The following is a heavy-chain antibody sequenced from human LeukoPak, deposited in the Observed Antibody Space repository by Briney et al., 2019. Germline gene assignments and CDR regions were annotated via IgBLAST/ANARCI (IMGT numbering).Heavy chain of an antibody. CDR3: VRVTGDMGSYWYFDL. CDR2: IYYSGST. Sequence: SETLSLTCTVSGGSISSYYWSWLRQPPGKGLEWIGYIYYSGSTNYNPSLKSRVTISVDTSKNQFSLKLSSVTAADTAVYYCVRVTGDMGSYWYFDLWGRGTLVTVSS. D-gene: IGHD7-27*01. V-gene: IGHV4-59*08. J-gene: IGHJ2*01. CDR1: GGSISSYY.